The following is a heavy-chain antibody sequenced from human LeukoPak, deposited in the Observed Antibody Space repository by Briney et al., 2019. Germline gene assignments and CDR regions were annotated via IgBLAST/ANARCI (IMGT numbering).Heavy chain of an antibody. J-gene: IGHJ5*02. V-gene: IGHV1-2*02. CDR2: INPNSGGT. D-gene: IGHD2-2*02. Sequence: GASVKVSCKASGYTFTGYYMHWVRQAPGQGLEWMGWINPNSGGTNYAQKFQGRVTMTRGTSISTAYMELSRLRSDDTAVYYCARDNMAILRWFDPWGQGTLVTVSS. CDR3: ARDNMAILRWFDP. CDR1: GYTFTGYY.